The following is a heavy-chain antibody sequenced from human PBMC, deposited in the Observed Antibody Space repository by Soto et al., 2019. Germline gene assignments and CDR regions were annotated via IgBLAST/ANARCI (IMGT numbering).Heavy chain of an antibody. D-gene: IGHD6-13*01. Sequence: GGSLRLSCAASGFPFSTYWMRWVRQAQGKGLEWVANIKQDGSEKYYVDSVKGRFTISRDNAKMSLYLQMNSLRAEDTAVYYCASLYSSAWSNYFDYWGQGTLVTVSS. CDR3: ASLYSSAWSNYFDY. V-gene: IGHV3-7*01. CDR1: GFPFSTYW. CDR2: IKQDGSEK. J-gene: IGHJ4*02.